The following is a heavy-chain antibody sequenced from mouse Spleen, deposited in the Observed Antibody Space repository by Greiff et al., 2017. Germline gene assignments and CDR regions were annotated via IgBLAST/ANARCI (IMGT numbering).Heavy chain of an antibody. D-gene: IGHD2-1*01. V-gene: IGHV5-9-1*01. Sequence: EVMLVESGGGLVKPGGSLKLSCAASGFTFSSYAMSWVRQTPEKRLEWVATISSGGSYTYYPDSVKGRFTISRDNAKNTLYLQMSSLRSEDTAMYYCARHLGNAEGAMDYWGQGTSVTVSS. CDR3: ARHLGNAEGAMDY. CDR2: ISSGGSYT. J-gene: IGHJ4*01. CDR1: GFTFSSYA.